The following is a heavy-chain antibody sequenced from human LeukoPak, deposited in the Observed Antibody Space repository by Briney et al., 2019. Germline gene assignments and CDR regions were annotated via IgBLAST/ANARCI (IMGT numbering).Heavy chain of an antibody. CDR3: ARQTTAGTSFDV. Sequence: AGGSLRLSCAAPGFTFSSYAMHWARQAPGKGLEWVAVISYDGSNKYYADSVKGRFTISRDNSKNTLYLQMNSLRAEDTAVYYCARQTTAGTSFDVWGQGTSVTASS. CDR2: ISYDGSNK. D-gene: IGHD6-13*01. J-gene: IGHJ6*02. V-gene: IGHV3-30-3*01. CDR1: GFTFSSYA.